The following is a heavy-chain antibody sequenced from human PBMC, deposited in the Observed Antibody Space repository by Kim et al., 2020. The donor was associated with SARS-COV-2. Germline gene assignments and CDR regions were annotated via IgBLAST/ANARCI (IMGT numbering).Heavy chain of an antibody. V-gene: IGHV1-2*02. J-gene: IGHJ4*02. CDR2: INPNSGGT. D-gene: IGHD3-9*01. CDR1: GYTFTGQY. Sequence: ASVKVSCKASGYTFTGQYMHWVRQAPGQGLEWMGWINPNSGGTNYAQKFQGRVTMTRDTSISTAYMGLSRLRSDDTAVYYCARDWVGRYFGWLLRSDRPFYFDCWGQGTLVTVSS. CDR3: ARDWVGRYFGWLLRSDRPFYFDC.